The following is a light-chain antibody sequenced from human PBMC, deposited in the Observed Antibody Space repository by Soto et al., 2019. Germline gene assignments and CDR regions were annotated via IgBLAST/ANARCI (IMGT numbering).Light chain of an antibody. J-gene: IGKJ1*01. Sequence: IQLXXSXXXXSXXXGXXVPXTCRASLGVARYLAWYQQKPGTAPKLLIYAASTLQSGVPSRFSGSGSGTDFTLTISSLQPEDSATYYCQHLNSYPRTFGHGTKVDI. CDR2: AAS. CDR3: QHLNSYPRT. CDR1: LGVARY. V-gene: IGKV1-9*01.